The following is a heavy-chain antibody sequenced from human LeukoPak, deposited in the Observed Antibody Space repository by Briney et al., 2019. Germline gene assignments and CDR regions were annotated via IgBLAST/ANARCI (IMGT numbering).Heavy chain of an antibody. V-gene: IGHV1-2*02. D-gene: IGHD2-2*01. CDR2: INPNSGGT. CDR1: GYTFTGYY. Sequence: ASVKVSCKASGYTFTGYYMHLVRQAPGQGLEWMGWINPNSGGTNYAQKFQGRVTMTRDTSISTAYMELSRLRSDDTAVYYCARDRGPPHQPLLVYFAYWGQGTLVTVSS. J-gene: IGHJ4*02. CDR3: ARDRGPPHQPLLVYFAY.